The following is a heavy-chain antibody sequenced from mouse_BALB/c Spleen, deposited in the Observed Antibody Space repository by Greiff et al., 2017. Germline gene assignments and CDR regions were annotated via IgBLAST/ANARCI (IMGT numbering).Heavy chain of an antibody. D-gene: IGHD2-10*02. V-gene: IGHV1-87*01. CDR2: IYPGDGDT. CDR3: ARKGKYDAMDY. CDR1: GYTFTRYW. J-gene: IGHJ4*01. Sequence: VQLQQSGAELARPGASVKLFCKASGYTFTRYWMQWVKQRPGQGLEWIGAIYPGDGDTRYTQKFKGKATLTADKSSSTAYMQLSSLASEDSAVYYCARKGKYDAMDYWGQGTSVTVSS.